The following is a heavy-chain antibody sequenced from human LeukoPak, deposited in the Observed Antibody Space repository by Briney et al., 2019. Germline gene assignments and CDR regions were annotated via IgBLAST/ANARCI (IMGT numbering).Heavy chain of an antibody. J-gene: IGHJ4*02. D-gene: IGHD3-22*01. CDR2: IRSKGNSYAT. Sequence: HPGGSLRLSCAASGFTFSGSAMHWVRQASGKGPEWVGRIRSKGNSYATAYAASVKGRFTISRDDSKNTTYLQMNSLKTEDTAVYYCAGPYDSSGHAFDYWGRGTLVTVSS. V-gene: IGHV3-73*01. CDR1: GFTFSGSA. CDR3: AGPYDSSGHAFDY.